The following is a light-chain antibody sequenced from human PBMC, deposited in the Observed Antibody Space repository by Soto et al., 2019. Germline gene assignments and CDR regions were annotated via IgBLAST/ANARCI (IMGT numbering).Light chain of an antibody. Sequence: EIVLTQSPGTLSLSPGEAAILSCRASQSVNSNYLAWYQQKPGQAPRLLIYGASSRATGVHNRFSGSGSGTDFTLTIGSLEPEDFAVYYCHQYGLLPRHPFGQGTKLEIK. CDR3: HQYGLLPRHP. J-gene: IGKJ2*01. V-gene: IGKV3-20*01. CDR2: GAS. CDR1: QSVNSNY.